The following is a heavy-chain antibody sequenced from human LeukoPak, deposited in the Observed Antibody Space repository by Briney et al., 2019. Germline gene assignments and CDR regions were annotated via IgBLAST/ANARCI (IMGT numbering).Heavy chain of an antibody. D-gene: IGHD1-26*01. CDR2: ISGSGGST. CDR1: GFTFSSYA. J-gene: IGHJ4*02. CDR3: AKGGKWDVTPFDY. V-gene: IGHV3-23*01. Sequence: PGGSLRVSCAASGFTFSSYAMSWVRQAPGKGLEWVSAISGSGGSTYYADSVKGRFTISRDNAKNLLYLQMNSLRAEDTAVYYCAKGGKWDVTPFDYWGQGTLVTVSS.